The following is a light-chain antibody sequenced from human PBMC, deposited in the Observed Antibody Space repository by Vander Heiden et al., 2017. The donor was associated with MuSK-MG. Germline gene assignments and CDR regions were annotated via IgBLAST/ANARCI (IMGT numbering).Light chain of an antibody. CDR2: FNR. J-gene: IGLJ1*01. Sequence: SYVLTQPPSVSVAPGKTSSITRGGTNAGSKHVHWYLPTPGQAPVLVISFNRDRPSGVPDRFSGSNSGNTATLSSSRVEAGDEADYYCQVWDSSSDHYVFGTGTKVTV. CDR3: QVWDSSSDHYV. CDR1: NAGSKH. V-gene: IGLV3-21*04.